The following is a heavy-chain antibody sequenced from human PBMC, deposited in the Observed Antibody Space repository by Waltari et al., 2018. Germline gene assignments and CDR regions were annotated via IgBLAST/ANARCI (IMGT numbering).Heavy chain of an antibody. V-gene: IGHV4-34*01. J-gene: IGHJ4*02. CDR3: ARGPLGSGSYSIDY. D-gene: IGHD3-10*01. CDR2: INHSGST. Sequence: QVQLQQWGAGLLKPSETLSLTCAVYGGSFSGYYWSWIRQPPGKGLEWIGEINHSGSTNYNPSLKSRGTISVDTSKNQFSLKLSSVTAADTAVYYCARGPLGSGSYSIDYWGQGTLVTVSS. CDR1: GGSFSGYY.